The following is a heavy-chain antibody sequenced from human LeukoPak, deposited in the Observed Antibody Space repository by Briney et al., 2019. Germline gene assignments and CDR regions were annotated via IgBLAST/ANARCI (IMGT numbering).Heavy chain of an antibody. CDR1: GGSISGYY. CDR2: LYYSGIT. CDR3: ARFYGSESYYSQFDP. J-gene: IGHJ5*02. V-gene: IGHV4-59*01. Sequence: PSETLSLTCTVSGGSISGYYWSWIRQSPGKGLEWFGYLYYSGITKYNPSLKSRVTIVVDTSKNQFSLNLRSVTAADTAVYYCARFYGSESYYSQFDPWGQGTLVTVSS. D-gene: IGHD3-10*01.